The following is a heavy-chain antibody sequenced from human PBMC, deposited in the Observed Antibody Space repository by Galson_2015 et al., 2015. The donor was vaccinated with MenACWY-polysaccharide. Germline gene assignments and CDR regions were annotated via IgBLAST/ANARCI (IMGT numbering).Heavy chain of an antibody. CDR2: IYYSGST. CDR3: ARQMKEYAIDY. D-gene: IGHD2-8*01. J-gene: IGHJ4*02. CDR1: GGSISSYY. V-gene: IGHV4-59*08. Sequence: ETLSLTCTVSGGSISSYYWSWLRPPPGKGLEWIGYIYYSGSTNYNPSLKSRVTISVDTSKNQFSLKLSSVTAADTAVYYCARQMKEYAIDYWGQGTLVTVSS.